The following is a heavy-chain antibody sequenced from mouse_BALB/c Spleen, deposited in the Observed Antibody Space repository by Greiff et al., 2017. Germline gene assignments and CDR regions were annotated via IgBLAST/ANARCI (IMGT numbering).Heavy chain of an antibody. CDR2: ISYDGSN. CDR3: ARGDYDDY. V-gene: IGHV3-6*02. CDR1: GYSITSGYY. D-gene: IGHD2-4*01. J-gene: IGHJ2*01. Sequence: EVKLMESGPGLVKPSQSLSLTCSVTGYSITSGYYWNWIRQFPGNKLEWMGYISYDGSNNYNPSLKNRISITRDTSKNQFFLKLNSVTTEDTATYYCARGDYDDYWGQGTTLTVSS.